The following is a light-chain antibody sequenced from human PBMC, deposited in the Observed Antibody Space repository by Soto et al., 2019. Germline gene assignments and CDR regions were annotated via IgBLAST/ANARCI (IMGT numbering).Light chain of an antibody. CDR3: QPRHAWPIT. J-gene: IGKJ5*01. Sequence: EVVLTQSPVTLSLSPGERATLSCRASQSFRGLLAWYQQKPGQAPRLLIYDAYNRATGIPPRFSGSGSGTDFTLTISSLEPEDSAVYYCQPRHAWPITFVQGTRLEIK. CDR2: DAY. V-gene: IGKV3-11*01. CDR1: QSFRGL.